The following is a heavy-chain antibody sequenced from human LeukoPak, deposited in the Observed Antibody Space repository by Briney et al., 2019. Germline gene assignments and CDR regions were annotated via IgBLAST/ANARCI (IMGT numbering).Heavy chain of an antibody. V-gene: IGHV3-74*01. CDR1: GFTFSRYW. CDR2: VKSDGSST. CDR3: ARAGFNWNDGAFEI. D-gene: IGHD1-1*01. J-gene: IGHJ3*02. Sequence: GGSLRLSCAASGFTFSRYWMHWVRQAPGKGLVWVSRVKSDGSSTSCAESVKGRFTISRDNAKNTLYLQMNSLRAEDTALYYCARAGFNWNDGAFEIWGQGSMVTVSS.